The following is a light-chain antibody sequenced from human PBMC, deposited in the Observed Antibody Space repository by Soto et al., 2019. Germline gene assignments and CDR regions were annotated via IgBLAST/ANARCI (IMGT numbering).Light chain of an antibody. CDR1: RSISSW. CDR3: QQYNGDWT. CDR2: QAS. V-gene: IGKV1-5*03. Sequence: DIQMTQSPSTLSASVGDRVTITCRASRSISSWLAWYQQKPGNAPKLLIYQASNLESGVPSRFSGSGSGAEFTLTISSLQPDDFATYYCQQYNGDWTFGQGTKVEIK. J-gene: IGKJ1*01.